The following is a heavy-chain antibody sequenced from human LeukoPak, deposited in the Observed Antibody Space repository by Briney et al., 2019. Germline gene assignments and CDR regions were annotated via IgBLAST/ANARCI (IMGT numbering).Heavy chain of an antibody. CDR3: AREGTTVTLGY. Sequence: GGSLRLSCAASGFTFSSYAMHWVRQAPGKGLEWVAVISYDGSNKYYADSVKGRFTISRDNSKNTLYLQMNSLRAEDTAVYYCAREGTTVTLGYWGQGTLVTVSS. CDR1: GFTFSSYA. CDR2: ISYDGSNK. V-gene: IGHV3-30*04. J-gene: IGHJ4*02. D-gene: IGHD4-17*01.